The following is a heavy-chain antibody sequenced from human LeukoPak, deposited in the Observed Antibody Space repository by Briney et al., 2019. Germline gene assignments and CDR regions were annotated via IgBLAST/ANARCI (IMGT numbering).Heavy chain of an antibody. Sequence: GGSLRLSCAASGFTSSSYAMHWVRQAPGKGLEWVAVISYDGSNKYYADSVKGRFTISRDNSKNTLYLQMNSLRAEDTAVYYCARSLTDYDSSGYYYWSHYYGMDAWGQGTTVTVSS. D-gene: IGHD3-22*01. J-gene: IGHJ6*02. V-gene: IGHV3-30-3*01. CDR1: GFTSSSYA. CDR2: ISYDGSNK. CDR3: ARSLTDYDSSGYYYWSHYYGMDA.